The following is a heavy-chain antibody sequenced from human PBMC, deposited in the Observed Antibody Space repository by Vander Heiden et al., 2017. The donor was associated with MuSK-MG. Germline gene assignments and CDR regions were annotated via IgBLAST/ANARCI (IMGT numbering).Heavy chain of an antibody. CDR1: GINASNYW. CDR3: ARDALYLIY. CDR2: IKQDGREK. J-gene: IGHJ4*02. V-gene: IGHV3-7*01. D-gene: IGHD3-10*01. Sequence: EVRLVESGGGLFQLGGSLRLSCAASGINASNYWMTWVRQAPGKGLEWVANIKQDGREKYYVDSVKGRFTISRDNAKNSLYLKLNSLRAEDRAVYYCARDALYLIYWGQGTLVTVYS.